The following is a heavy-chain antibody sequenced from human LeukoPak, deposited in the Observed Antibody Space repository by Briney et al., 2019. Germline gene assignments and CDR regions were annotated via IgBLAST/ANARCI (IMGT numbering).Heavy chain of an antibody. D-gene: IGHD2-21*02. CDR1: GGTFSSST. CDR3: ARGWLAETTVVTPYNY. CDR2: ITPIFGTP. V-gene: IGHV1-69*13. Sequence: ASVKVSCTASGGTFSSSTISWVRQAPGQGLEWMGGITPIFGTPNYAQKFQGRVTITAVESMSTAYMELSSLRSEDTAVYYCARGWLAETTVVTPYNYWGQGTLVTVSS. J-gene: IGHJ4*02.